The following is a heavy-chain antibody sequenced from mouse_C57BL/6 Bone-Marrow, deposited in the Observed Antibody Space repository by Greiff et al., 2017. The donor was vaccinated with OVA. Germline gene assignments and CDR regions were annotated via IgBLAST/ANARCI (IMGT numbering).Heavy chain of an antibody. D-gene: IGHD1-1*01. J-gene: IGHJ3*01. CDR2: VYPYNGGT. CDR3: AGYYYGSSFAY. Sequence: LVEPGPSVKISCKASGFTFTDYYMHWVKQSHGKSLEWIGLVYPYNGGTSYNQKFKGKATLTVDTSSSTAYMELNSLTSEDSAVYYCAGYYYGSSFAYWGQGTLVTVSA. V-gene: IGHV1-36*01. CDR1: GFTFTDYY.